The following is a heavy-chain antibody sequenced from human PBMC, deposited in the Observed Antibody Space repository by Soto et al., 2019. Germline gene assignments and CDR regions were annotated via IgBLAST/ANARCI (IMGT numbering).Heavy chain of an antibody. J-gene: IGHJ6*03. CDR2: IYYSGST. Sequence: SSETLSLTCTVSGGSISSSGYYWGWIRQPPGKGLEWIGSIYYSGSTYYNPSLKSRVTISVDTSKNQFSLKLSSVTAADTAVYYCATLPVIITIFGVVIPPPKYYYMDVWGKGTTVTVSS. CDR3: ATLPVIITIFGVVIPPPKYYYMDV. D-gene: IGHD3-3*01. V-gene: IGHV4-39*01. CDR1: GGSISSSGYY.